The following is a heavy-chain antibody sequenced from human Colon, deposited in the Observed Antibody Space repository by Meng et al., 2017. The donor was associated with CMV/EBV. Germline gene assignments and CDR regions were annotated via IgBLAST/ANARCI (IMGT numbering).Heavy chain of an antibody. CDR3: AGKGWFNYYYYGMDV. J-gene: IGHJ6*02. CDR2: ISSSSSYI. Sequence: GGSLRLSCAASGFTFSSYSMNWVRQAPGKGLEWVSSISSSSSYIYYADSVKGRFTISRDNAKNSLYLQMNSLRAEDTAVYYCAGKGWFNYYYYGMDVWGPGTRVTVSS. D-gene: IGHD3-10*01. V-gene: IGHV3-21*01. CDR1: GFTFSSYS.